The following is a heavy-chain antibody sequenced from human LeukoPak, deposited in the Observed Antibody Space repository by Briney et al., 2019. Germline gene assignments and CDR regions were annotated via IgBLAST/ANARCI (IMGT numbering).Heavy chain of an antibody. CDR1: GFTFTTYN. V-gene: IGHV3-33*01. J-gene: IGHJ6*03. D-gene: IGHD1-20*01. Sequence: GMSLRLSCAASGFTFTTYNLFWVRQAPGKGLGWGSVLWYDGSGKYYVESVKGRVITSRETSKNKLYLQVASLRADDTAVYYCAIAPNWNHYCMHVWGKGATVTVSS. CDR3: AIAPNWNHYCMHV. CDR2: LWYDGSGK.